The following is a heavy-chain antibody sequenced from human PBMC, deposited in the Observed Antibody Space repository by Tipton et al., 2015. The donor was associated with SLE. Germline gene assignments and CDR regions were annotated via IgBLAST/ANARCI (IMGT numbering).Heavy chain of an antibody. J-gene: IGHJ4*02. V-gene: IGHV3-30*02. CDR3: AKDLYYYDSSGAFDY. Sequence: SLRLSCAASGFTFSSYAMHWVRQAPGKGLEWVAFIRYDGSNKYYADSVKGRFTISRDNSKNTLYLQMNSLRAEDTAVYYCAKDLYYYDSSGAFDYWGQGTLVTVSS. CDR1: GFTFSSYA. CDR2: IRYDGSNK. D-gene: IGHD3-22*01.